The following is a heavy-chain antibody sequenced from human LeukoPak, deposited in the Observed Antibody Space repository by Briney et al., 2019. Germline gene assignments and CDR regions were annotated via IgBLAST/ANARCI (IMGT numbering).Heavy chain of an antibody. Sequence: GGSLRLSCAASGFTFRSYWMNWVRQAPGKGLEWVANIKQDGSEKYYVDSVKGRFTISRDNAKNSMYLQMNSLRAEDTAVYYCARDVGLVAGGMMDALDIWGQGTMVTVSS. J-gene: IGHJ3*02. CDR1: GFTFRSYW. CDR2: IKQDGSEK. CDR3: ARDVGLVAGGMMDALDI. D-gene: IGHD6-13*01. V-gene: IGHV3-7*05.